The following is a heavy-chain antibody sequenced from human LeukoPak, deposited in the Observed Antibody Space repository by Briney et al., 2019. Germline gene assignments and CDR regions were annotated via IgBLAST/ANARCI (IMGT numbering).Heavy chain of an antibody. CDR2: INSDGSST. Sequence: GGSLRLSCAASGFTFSSYWMHWVRQAPGKGLVWVSRINSDGSSTSYADSVKGRFTTSRDNAKNTLYLQMNSLRAEDTAVYYCARRRDRAAFDIWGQGTMVTVSS. CDR1: GFTFSSYW. CDR3: ARRRDRAAFDI. V-gene: IGHV3-74*01. J-gene: IGHJ3*02.